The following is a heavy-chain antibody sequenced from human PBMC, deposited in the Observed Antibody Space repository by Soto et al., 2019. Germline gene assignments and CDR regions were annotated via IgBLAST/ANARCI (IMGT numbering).Heavy chain of an antibody. CDR2: IWYDGSNK. Sequence: GGSLRLSCAASGFTFSSYGMHWVRQAPGKGLEWVAVIWYDGSNKYYADSVKGRFTISRDNSKNTLYLQMNSLRAEDTAVYYCARVHYYGSGSYAGAFDIWGQGTMVTVSS. J-gene: IGHJ3*02. CDR1: GFTFSSYG. CDR3: ARVHYYGSGSYAGAFDI. V-gene: IGHV3-33*01. D-gene: IGHD3-10*01.